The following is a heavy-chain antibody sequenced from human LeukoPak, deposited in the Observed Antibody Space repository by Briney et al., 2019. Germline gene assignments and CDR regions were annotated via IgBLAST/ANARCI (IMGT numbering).Heavy chain of an antibody. D-gene: IGHD6-19*01. CDR3: ARARSSGWSCGYY. Sequence: GGSLRLSCAASGFTFSSYAMHWARQAPGKGLEWVALISYDGSNKYYADSVKGRFTISRDNSKNTLYLQMNSLRTEGTSVYYCARARSSGWSCGYYWGQGTLVTVSS. CDR1: GFTFSSYA. CDR2: ISYDGSNK. J-gene: IGHJ4*02. V-gene: IGHV3-30*04.